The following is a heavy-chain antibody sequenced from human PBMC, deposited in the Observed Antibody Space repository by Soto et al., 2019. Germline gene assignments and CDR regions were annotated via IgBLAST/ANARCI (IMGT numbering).Heavy chain of an antibody. J-gene: IGHJ6*02. Sequence: SETLSLTCTVSGGSISSSSYYWGRIRQPPGKGLEWIGSIYYSGSTYNNPSLKSRVTISVDTSKNQFSLKLSSVTAADTAVYYCARDVGFFTNGVCPVYYYYGMDVWGQGTTVTVSS. D-gene: IGHD2-8*01. CDR2: IYYSGST. CDR1: GGSISSSSYY. CDR3: ARDVGFFTNGVCPVYYYYGMDV. V-gene: IGHV4-39*02.